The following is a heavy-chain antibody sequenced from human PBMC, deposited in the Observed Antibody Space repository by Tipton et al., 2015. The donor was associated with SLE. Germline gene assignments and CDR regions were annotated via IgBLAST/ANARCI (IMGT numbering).Heavy chain of an antibody. J-gene: IGHJ4*02. CDR2: ISYDGSNK. Sequence: SLRLSCAASGFTFSSYGMHWVRQAPGKGLEWVAVISYDGSNKYYADSVKGRFTISRDNSKNTLYLQMNSLRAEDTAVYYCATNAQQQLVWDYWGQGTLVTVSS. CDR3: ATNAQQQLVWDY. CDR1: GFTFSSYG. V-gene: IGHV3-30*03. D-gene: IGHD6-13*01.